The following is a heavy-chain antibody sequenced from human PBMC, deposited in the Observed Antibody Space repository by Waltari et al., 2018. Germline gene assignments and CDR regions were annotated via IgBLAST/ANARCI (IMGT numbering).Heavy chain of an antibody. CDR2: IRNDESSI. CDR3: VRLAQRTYRSPVPGRHYYYGMDV. D-gene: IGHD3-10*01. V-gene: IGHV3-74*03. Sequence: EEQLLESGGGLVQPGDSLRLSCAASGFRFSNYWMNWVRQAPGKGLVWVERIRNDESSITYADSGKGRFTISRDNAKNTLYMQRKRLRAEDTAVYYCVRLAQRTYRSPVPGRHYYYGMDVWGQGTTVTVSS. J-gene: IGHJ6*02. CDR1: GFRFSNYW.